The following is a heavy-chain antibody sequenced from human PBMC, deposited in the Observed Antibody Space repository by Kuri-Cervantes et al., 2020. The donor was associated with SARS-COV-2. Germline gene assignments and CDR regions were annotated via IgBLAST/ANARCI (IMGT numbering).Heavy chain of an antibody. CDR1: GGAFSSYA. CDR3: SPRGKGCFIRWYYYYYMDV. J-gene: IGHJ6*03. V-gene: IGHV1-69*05. Sequence: SVKVSCKASGGAFSSYAISWVRQAPGQGLEWMGGIIPIFGTANYAQKFQGRVTITTDESTSTAYMELSSLRSEDTAVYYCSPRGKGCFIRWYYYYYMDVWGKGTTVTVSS. D-gene: IGHD3-10*01. CDR2: IIPIFGTA.